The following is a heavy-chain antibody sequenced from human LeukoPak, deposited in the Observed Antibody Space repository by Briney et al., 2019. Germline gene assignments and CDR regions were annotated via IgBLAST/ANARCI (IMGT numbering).Heavy chain of an antibody. Sequence: GGSLRLSCTPSGFGFVDNAVRWVRQAPGKGLEWVGFIRSQPYGATTEYAASVKGRVTISRDDSTNVAYLHLDSLKTEDTAIYYCCTTSHLGALAGIGSRNLDVWGRGTLVTVSS. CDR3: CTTSHLGALAGIGSRNLDV. V-gene: IGHV3-49*04. D-gene: IGHD6-19*01. CDR1: GFGFVDNA. CDR2: IRSQPYGATT. J-gene: IGHJ4*02.